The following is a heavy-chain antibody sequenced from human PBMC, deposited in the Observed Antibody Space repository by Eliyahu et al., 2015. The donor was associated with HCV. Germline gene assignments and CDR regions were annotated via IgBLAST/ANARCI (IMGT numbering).Heavy chain of an antibody. D-gene: IGHD1-20*01. Sequence: EVQLVESGGGLVQPGGXLRLSCAVSGFXFTNXWMHWVRQAPGKGLVWVARIDVDGSVTNYAESVRGRFIISRDNAKNTVYLQMNGLRVEDTAVYFCARDLKWNQADYWGQGALVTVSS. J-gene: IGHJ4*02. CDR3: ARDLKWNQADY. CDR1: GFXFTNXW. V-gene: IGHV3-74*01. CDR2: IDVDGSVT.